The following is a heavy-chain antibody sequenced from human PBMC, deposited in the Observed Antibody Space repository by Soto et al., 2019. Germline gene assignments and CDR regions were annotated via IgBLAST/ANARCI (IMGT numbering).Heavy chain of an antibody. J-gene: IGHJ4*02. Sequence: VKVSCKASGATFSSYAISWVRQAPGQGLGWMGGIIPIFGTANYAQKFQGRVTITADESTSTAYMELSSLRSEDTAVYYCAKGLLSIIAGRAGAQGRFAYWGQGSLVTGSS. CDR3: AKGLLSIIAGRAGAQGRFAY. D-gene: IGHD6-6*01. CDR2: IIPIFGTA. CDR1: GATFSSYA. V-gene: IGHV1-69*13.